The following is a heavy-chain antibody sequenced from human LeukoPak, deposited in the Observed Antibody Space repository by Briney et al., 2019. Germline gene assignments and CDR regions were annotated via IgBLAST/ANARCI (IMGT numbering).Heavy chain of an antibody. D-gene: IGHD6-19*01. V-gene: IGHV3-30*18. CDR1: GFTFSAFG. J-gene: IGHJ4*02. CDR3: AKSRLYSSGSADY. CDR2: TSSDGTNK. Sequence: GSLRLSCAASGFTFSAFGMHWVRQAPGKGLEWVAVTSSDGTNKYYTDSVKGRFTISRDNSKNTLYMQMNSLRAEDTAVYSCAKSRLYSSGSADYWGQGTLVTVSS.